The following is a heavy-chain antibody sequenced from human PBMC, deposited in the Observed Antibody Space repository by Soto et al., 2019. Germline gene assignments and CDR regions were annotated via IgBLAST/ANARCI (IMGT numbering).Heavy chain of an antibody. CDR2: ISAYNGNT. J-gene: IGHJ2*01. Sequence: RASVKVSCKASGYTFTSYGISWVRQAPGQGLEWMGWISAYNGNTNYAQKLQGRVTMTTDTSTSTAYMELRSLRSDDTAVYYCVFYGYGDHRDLHSFPTRRSSDL. CDR3: VFYGYGDHRDLHSFPTRRSSDL. V-gene: IGHV1-18*01. D-gene: IGHD4-17*01. CDR1: GYTFTSYG.